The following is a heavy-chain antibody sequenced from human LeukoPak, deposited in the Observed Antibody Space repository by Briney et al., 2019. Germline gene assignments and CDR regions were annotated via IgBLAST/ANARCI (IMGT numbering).Heavy chain of an antibody. Sequence: PSETLSLTCTVSGGSISSSSYYWGWIRQPPGKGLEWIGNIYYSGSTYYNPSLKSRVTISIDTSENQFSLKLSSVTAADTAVYYCARRSYGDYVGSPFDYWGQGTLVTVSS. D-gene: IGHD4-17*01. CDR2: IYYSGST. CDR3: ARRSYGDYVGSPFDY. CDR1: GGSISSSSYY. V-gene: IGHV4-39*07. J-gene: IGHJ4*02.